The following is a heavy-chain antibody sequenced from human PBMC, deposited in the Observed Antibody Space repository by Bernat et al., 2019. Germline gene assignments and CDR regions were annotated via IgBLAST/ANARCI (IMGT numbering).Heavy chain of an antibody. J-gene: IGHJ6*02. Sequence: QVQLVESGAGLVKPGGSLRLSCAASGFTFSDYYMSWIRQAPGKGLEWVSYISSSSSYTNYADSVKGRFTISRDNAKNSLYLQMNSLRAEDTAVYYCAREETYYDILTGYYSPAYGMDVWGQGTTVTVSS. V-gene: IGHV3-11*05. D-gene: IGHD3-9*01. CDR2: ISSSSSYT. CDR1: GFTFSDYY. CDR3: AREETYYDILTGYYSPAYGMDV.